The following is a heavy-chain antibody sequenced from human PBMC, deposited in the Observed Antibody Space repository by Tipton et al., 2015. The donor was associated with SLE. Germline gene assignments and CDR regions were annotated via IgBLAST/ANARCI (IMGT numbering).Heavy chain of an antibody. J-gene: IGHJ3*02. CDR2: INPNSGGT. V-gene: IGHV1-2*02. CDR1: GYTFTGYY. Sequence: QSGAEVKKPGASVKVSCKASGYTFTGYYMHWVRQAPGQGLEWMGWINPNSGGTNYAQKFQGRVTMTRDTSISTAYMELSRLISEDTAVYFSARNVMGLLRVMEWPVGFDIWGQGIMVTVSS. D-gene: IGHD3-3*01. CDR3: ARNVMGLLRVMEWPVGFDI.